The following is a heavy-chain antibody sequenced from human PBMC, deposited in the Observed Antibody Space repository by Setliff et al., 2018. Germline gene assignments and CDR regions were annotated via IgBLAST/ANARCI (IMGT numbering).Heavy chain of an antibody. D-gene: IGHD1-26*01. CDR3: AREHVSGHSEY. CDR2: IYPGDSDT. CDR1: GYSFANSW. Sequence: PGESLKISCKGSGYSFANSWIAWVRQMPGKGLEWMGVIYPGDSDTRYSPSFQGQVTISADKSISTAYLQWSSLKASDTAIYYCAREHVSGHSEYWGQGTLVTVSS. V-gene: IGHV5-51*01. J-gene: IGHJ4*02.